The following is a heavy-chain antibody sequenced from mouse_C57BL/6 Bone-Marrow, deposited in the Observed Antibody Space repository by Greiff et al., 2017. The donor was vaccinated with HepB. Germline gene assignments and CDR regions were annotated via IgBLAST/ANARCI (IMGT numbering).Heavy chain of an antibody. CDR3: AMIYDGYPYWYFDV. Sequence: VQLQQSGAELVRPGTSVKMSCKASGYTFTNYWLGWAKQRPGHGLEWIGDIYPGGGYTNYKEKFKGKATLTADKSSSTAYMQFSRLTSEDSAIYYGAMIYDGYPYWYFDVWGTGATVTVSS. J-gene: IGHJ1*03. CDR1: GYTFTNYW. D-gene: IGHD2-3*01. V-gene: IGHV1-63*01. CDR2: IYPGGGYT.